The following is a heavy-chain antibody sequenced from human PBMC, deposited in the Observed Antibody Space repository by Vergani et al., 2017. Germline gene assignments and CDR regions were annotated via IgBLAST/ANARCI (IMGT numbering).Heavy chain of an antibody. CDR3: AKDKFLIPPDAFDI. CDR1: GYTFTSYV. D-gene: IGHD2-2*02. V-gene: IGHV1-18*04. CDR2: ISVYNGNT. Sequence: QVQLVQSGAEVKKPGASVKVSCKASGYTFTSYVISWVRQAPGQGLEWMGWISVYNGNTTYAQKFQGRVTMTTDTSTSTAYMELRSLTSDDTAVYYCAKDKFLIPPDAFDIWGQGTMVTVSS. J-gene: IGHJ3*02.